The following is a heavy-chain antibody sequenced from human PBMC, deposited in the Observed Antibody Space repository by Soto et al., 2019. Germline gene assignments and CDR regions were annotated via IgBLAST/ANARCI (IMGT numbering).Heavy chain of an antibody. J-gene: IGHJ4*02. CDR1: GFTFTRYS. Sequence: EVQLVESGGGLVKPGGSLRLSCAASGFTFTRYSMNWVRQAPGKGLEWDSSISSTTNYIYYGDSMKGRFTISRDNDKNSLYLEMNSLRAEDTGVYYCARESEDLTTNFDYWSQGTLVTVA. V-gene: IGHV3-21*06. CDR2: ISSTTNYI. CDR3: ARESEDLTTNFDY.